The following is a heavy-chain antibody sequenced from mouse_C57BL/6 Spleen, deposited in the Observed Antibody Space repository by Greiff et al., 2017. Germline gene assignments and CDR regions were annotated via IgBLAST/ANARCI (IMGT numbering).Heavy chain of an antibody. CDR2: IDPDDGFT. D-gene: IGHD1-1*01. V-gene: IGHV14-2*01. CDR3: ARDNGSSYWYFDV. J-gene: IGHJ1*03. Sequence: EVQLQQSGAELVKPGASVKLSCTASGFNIKDYYMHWVKQRTEQGLEWIGRIDPDDGFTKYAPKFQGKATITADTSSNTAYLQLSSLTSEDTAVYYCARDNGSSYWYFDVWGTGTTVTVSS. CDR1: GFNIKDYY.